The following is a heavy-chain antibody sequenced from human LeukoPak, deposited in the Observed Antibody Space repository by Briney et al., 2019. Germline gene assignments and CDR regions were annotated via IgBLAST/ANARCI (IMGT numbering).Heavy chain of an antibody. CDR2: ISYDGDHK. CDR3: AREYYSGNYYVFDY. D-gene: IGHD1-26*01. Sequence: GGSLRLSCAASGFTFTDYAIHWVRQAPGKGLEWVAVISYDGDHKYYPDSVKGRFTISRDNSKNTVYLQMNSLRVEDTAVYFCAREYYSGNYYVFDYWGQGTLVTVSS. J-gene: IGHJ4*02. V-gene: IGHV3-30-3*01. CDR1: GFTFTDYA.